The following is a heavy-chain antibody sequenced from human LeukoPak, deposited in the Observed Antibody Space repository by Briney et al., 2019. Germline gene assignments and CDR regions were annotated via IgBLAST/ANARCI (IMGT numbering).Heavy chain of an antibody. Sequence: PGGSLRLSCEASGFTFGSYSMHWVRQAPGKGLEYVSAINGDGDNTFYANSVMGRFAISRDNSKTTLYLQMGSLRPEDMAVYYCARVNRGYDYWGQGTLVTVSS. J-gene: IGHJ4*02. CDR2: INGDGDNT. CDR1: GFTFGSYS. D-gene: IGHD5-12*01. V-gene: IGHV3-64*01. CDR3: ARVNRGYDY.